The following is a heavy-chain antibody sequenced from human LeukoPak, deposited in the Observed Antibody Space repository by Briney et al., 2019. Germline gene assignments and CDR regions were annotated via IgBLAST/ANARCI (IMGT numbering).Heavy chain of an antibody. V-gene: IGHV3-73*01. CDR3: TRTPDFWSGYSG. D-gene: IGHD3-3*01. CDR1: GFTFSDSN. CDR2: IRSRANNYAT. J-gene: IGHJ4*02. Sequence: PGGSLKLSCAASGFTFSDSNMHWVRQASGKGLEWVGRIRSRANNYATAYGASVTGRFTISRDDSKNTAYLQMNSLKTEDTAVFYCTRTPDFWSGYSGWGQGTLVTVSS.